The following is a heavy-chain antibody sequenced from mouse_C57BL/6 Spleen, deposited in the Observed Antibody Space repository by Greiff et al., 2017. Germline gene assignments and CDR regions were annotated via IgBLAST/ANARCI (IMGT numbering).Heavy chain of an antibody. V-gene: IGHV1-80*01. CDR1: GYAFSRYW. J-gene: IGHJ3*01. CDR3: ARGGYDGAWFAY. CDR2: IYPGDGDT. Sequence: VQLQQSGAELVKPGASVKISCKASGYAFSRYWMNWVKPRPGKGLEWIGQIYPGDGDTNYNGTVKGKGTLTADKSSSTDYMQLSSLTSEDSAVYFCARGGYDGAWFAYGGQGTLVTVSA. D-gene: IGHD2-2*01.